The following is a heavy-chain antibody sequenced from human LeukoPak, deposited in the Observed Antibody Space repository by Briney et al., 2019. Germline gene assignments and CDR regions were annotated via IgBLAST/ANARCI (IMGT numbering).Heavy chain of an antibody. J-gene: IGHJ6*02. CDR3: ARPIMNLPGMDV. CDR1: GGSISSYY. V-gene: IGHV4-59*12. Sequence: SETLSLTCTVSGGSISSYYWSWIRQPPGKGLEWIGYIYYSGSTNYNPSLKSRVTISVDTSKNQFSLKLSSVTAADTAVYYCARPIMNLPGMDVWGQGTTVTVSS. D-gene: IGHD1-14*01. CDR2: IYYSGST.